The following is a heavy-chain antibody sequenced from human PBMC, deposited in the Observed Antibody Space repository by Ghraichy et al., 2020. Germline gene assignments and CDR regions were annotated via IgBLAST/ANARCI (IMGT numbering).Heavy chain of an antibody. D-gene: IGHD3-16*01. Sequence: LRLSCSVSGGSISSNNYSWNWIRQPPGRGLECIGYIYRSGSTYYNPSLKSRVTMSVDRSKNQFSLKLSSVTAADTAVYYCARGGGPFDYWGQGTLVTVSS. CDR1: GGSISSNNYS. V-gene: IGHV4-30-2*01. J-gene: IGHJ4*02. CDR2: IYRSGST. CDR3: ARGGGPFDY.